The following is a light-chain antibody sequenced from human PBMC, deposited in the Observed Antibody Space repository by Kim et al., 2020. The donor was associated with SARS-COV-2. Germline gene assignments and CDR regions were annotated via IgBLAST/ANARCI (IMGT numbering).Light chain of an antibody. V-gene: IGKV1-39*01. J-gene: IGKJ2*01. CDR1: QSISSY. CDR3: QQSYSTPYT. CDR2: AAS. Sequence: DIQMTQSPSSLSAYVGDRVIITCRASQSISSYLNWYQQKPGKAPKLLIYAASSLQSGVPSRFSGSRSGTDFTLTISSLQPEDFATDYCQQSYSTPYTFGQGTKLEI.